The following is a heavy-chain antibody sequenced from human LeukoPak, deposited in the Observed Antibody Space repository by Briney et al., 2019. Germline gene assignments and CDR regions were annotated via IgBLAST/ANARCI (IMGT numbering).Heavy chain of an antibody. CDR1: GGIFSSYA. V-gene: IGHV1-69*04. Sequence: ASVKISCKASGGIFSSYAISWVRQAPGQGLEWMGRIIPIIGIANYAQKFQGRVTITADKSTSTAYMDLSSLRSEDTAVYYCARDLPPYYFDYWGQRTLHTVSS. J-gene: IGHJ4*02. CDR3: ARDLPPYYFDY. CDR2: IIPIIGIA.